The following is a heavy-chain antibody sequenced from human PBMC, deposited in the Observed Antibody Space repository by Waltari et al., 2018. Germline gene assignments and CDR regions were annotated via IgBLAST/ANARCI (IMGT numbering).Heavy chain of an antibody. V-gene: IGHV3-23*01. CDR1: GFTFSQYA. Sequence: EVQLLESGGGLVQPGGSLRLSCGASGFTFSQYAMSWVRQAPGKGLEWVSSLKTGGGSTYYADSVRGRFTISRDNVKSILYLEMNALRPEDTAVYYCARDPRNLGLDPWGLGTLVTVSS. CDR3: ARDPRNLGLDP. CDR2: LKTGGGST. J-gene: IGHJ5*02. D-gene: IGHD3-16*01.